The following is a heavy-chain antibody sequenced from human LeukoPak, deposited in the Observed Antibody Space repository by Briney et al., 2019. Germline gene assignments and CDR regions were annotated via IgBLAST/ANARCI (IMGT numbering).Heavy chain of an antibody. D-gene: IGHD4-23*01. J-gene: IGHJ3*02. CDR1: GDSISSYF. V-gene: IGHV4-4*07. Sequence: SETLSLTCTVSGDSISSYFWNWIRQPAGKGLEWIGRIYTSGSTNYNPSLKSRVTISVDTSKNQFSLKLSSVTAADTAVYYCARATVGLRAFGIWGQGTMVTVSS. CDR2: IYTSGST. CDR3: ARATVGLRAFGI.